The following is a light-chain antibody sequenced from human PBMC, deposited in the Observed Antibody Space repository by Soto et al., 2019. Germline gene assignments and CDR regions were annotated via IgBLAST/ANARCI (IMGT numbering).Light chain of an antibody. CDR2: KAS. Sequence: DIQMTQSPSTLSASVGDRVTITCRASQNIRSWLAWYQQKPGKAPRLLIYKASSLESGVPSRFSGSGSGTEFTLTISGLQPDDSATYYCQQYDSSSTFGGGTKV. V-gene: IGKV1-5*03. CDR1: QNIRSW. J-gene: IGKJ4*02. CDR3: QQYDSSST.